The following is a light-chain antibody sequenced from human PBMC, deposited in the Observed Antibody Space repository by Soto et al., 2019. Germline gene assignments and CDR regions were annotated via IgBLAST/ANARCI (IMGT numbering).Light chain of an antibody. CDR1: QTVNNNY. CDR2: GAS. V-gene: IGKV3-20*01. J-gene: IGKJ4*01. CDR3: QQYGSSPLT. Sequence: VLTQSPGTLPLSPGERATLSCRASQTVNNNYLAWYQQIPGQAPRLLISGASGRATGTPDRFSGSASGTDFTLTISRLEPEEFAVYYCQQYGSSPLTVGGGTKVDIK.